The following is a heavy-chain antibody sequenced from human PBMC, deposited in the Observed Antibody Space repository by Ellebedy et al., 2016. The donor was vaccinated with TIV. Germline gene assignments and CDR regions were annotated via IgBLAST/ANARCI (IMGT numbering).Heavy chain of an antibody. D-gene: IGHD6-19*01. V-gene: IGHV1-46*04. Sequence: AASVKVSCKASGYTFTSYFMHWVRQAPGQGLEWMGIINPSVGSTTYEQKLQGRVTMTRDTSTSTVYLELSSLRSEDTAVYYCARARSSGWLHTPDYWGQGTLVTVSS. CDR1: GYTFTSYF. CDR3: ARARSSGWLHTPDY. J-gene: IGHJ4*02. CDR2: INPSVGST.